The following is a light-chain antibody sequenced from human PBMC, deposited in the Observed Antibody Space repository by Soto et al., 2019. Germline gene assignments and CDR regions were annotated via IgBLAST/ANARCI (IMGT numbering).Light chain of an antibody. CDR1: QSISSW. CDR2: KAS. V-gene: IGKV1-5*03. J-gene: IGKJ1*01. CDR3: QQYNTYST. Sequence: DIQMTQSPSTLSASVGDRVTITCRASQSISSWLAWYQQKPGKAPKLLIYKASSLESGVPSRFSGSGSGTEFTLTISSLQPDDFAIYYCQQYNTYSTFGQGTKV.